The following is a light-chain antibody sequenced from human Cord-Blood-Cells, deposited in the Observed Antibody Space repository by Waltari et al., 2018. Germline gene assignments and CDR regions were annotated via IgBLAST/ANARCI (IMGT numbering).Light chain of an antibody. CDR2: DDS. CDR3: QVWDSSSDHVV. Sequence: SYVLTQPPSVSVAPGQTARITCGGNNIGSKSVHWYQQKPGQAPVLVVYDDSDRPSGSPERFSGSNSGNTATRTIGRVEAGDEADYYCQVWDSSSDHVVFGGGTKLTVL. V-gene: IGLV3-21*02. CDR1: NIGSKS. J-gene: IGLJ2*01.